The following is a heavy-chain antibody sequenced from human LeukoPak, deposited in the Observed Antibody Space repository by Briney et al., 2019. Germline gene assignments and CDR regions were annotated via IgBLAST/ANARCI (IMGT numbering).Heavy chain of an antibody. J-gene: IGHJ4*02. V-gene: IGHV1-2*02. CDR2: INPNSSGT. CDR1: GYTFNGYY. D-gene: IGHD3-16*01. CDR3: ARVGASQYGGFDY. Sequence: ASVKVSCKASGYTFNGYYMHWVRQAPGQGLEWMGWINPNSSGTNYAQKFQGRVTMTRDTSISTAYMELSRLRSDDTAVYYCARVGASQYGGFDYWGQGTLVTVSS.